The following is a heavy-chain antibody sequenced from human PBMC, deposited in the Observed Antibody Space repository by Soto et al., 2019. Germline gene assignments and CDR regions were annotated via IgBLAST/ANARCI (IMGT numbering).Heavy chain of an antibody. CDR1: GFTFSSYA. CDR3: MKGRYDGSGCGDY. D-gene: IGHD3-22*01. V-gene: IGHV3-64D*06. J-gene: IGHJ4*02. Sequence: EVQLVESGGGLVQPGGSLRLSCSASGFTFSSYAMHWVRQAPGKGLEYVSAISSNGGSTYYAGSVKGRFTISRDNSKNTLYHQMSRLEAEDRAVYYCMKGRYDGSGCGDYWGQGTLVSVSS. CDR2: ISSNGGST.